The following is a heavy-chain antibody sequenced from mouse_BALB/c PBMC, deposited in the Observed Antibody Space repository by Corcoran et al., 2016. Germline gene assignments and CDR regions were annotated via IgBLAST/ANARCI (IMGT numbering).Heavy chain of an antibody. D-gene: IGHD1-1*01. CDR1: GYTFTNYG. J-gene: IGHJ2*01. CDR2: INTYTGEP. Sequence: QIQLVQSGPELKKPGETVKISCKASGYTFTNYGMNWVKQALGKGLKWMGWINTYTGEPTYADDFKGRFAFSLETSASTAYLQINNLKNEDTATYFCARSLRYYFDYWGQGTTLTVSS. V-gene: IGHV9-3-1*01. CDR3: ARSLRYYFDY.